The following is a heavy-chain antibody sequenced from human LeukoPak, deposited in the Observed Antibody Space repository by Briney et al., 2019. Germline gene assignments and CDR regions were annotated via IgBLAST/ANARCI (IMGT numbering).Heavy chain of an antibody. J-gene: IGHJ4*02. CDR3: AGGGGGTYCSSTSCPGGLDY. CDR2: ISYDGSNK. CDR1: GFTFSSYA. D-gene: IGHD2-2*01. V-gene: IGHV3-30*04. Sequence: GRSLRLSCAASGFTFSSYAMHWVRQAPGKRLEWVAVISYDGSNKYYADSVKGRFTISRDNSKNTLYLQMNSLRAEDTAVYCWAGGGGGTYCSSTSCPGGLDYWGQGTLVTVSS.